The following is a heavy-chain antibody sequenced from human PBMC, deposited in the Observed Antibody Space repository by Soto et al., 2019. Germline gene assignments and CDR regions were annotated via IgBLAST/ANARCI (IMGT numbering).Heavy chain of an antibody. J-gene: IGHJ4*02. D-gene: IGHD4-17*01. CDR2: IYYSGST. CDR3: ARARGMVYASVGIEPTTYYFDYGDYEEGFDY. Sequence: SETLSLTCTVSGGSISSYYWSWIRQPPGKGLEWIGYIYYSGSTNYNPSLKSRVTISVDTSKNQFSLKLSSVTAADTAVYYCARARGMVYASVGIEPTTYYFDYGDYEEGFDYWGQGTLVTVSS. CDR1: GGSISSYY. V-gene: IGHV4-59*01.